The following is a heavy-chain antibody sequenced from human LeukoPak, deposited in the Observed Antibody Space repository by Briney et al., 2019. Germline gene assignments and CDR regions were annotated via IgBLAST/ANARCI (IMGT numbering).Heavy chain of an antibody. J-gene: IGHJ4*02. CDR3: ARGTHSSGWYFDY. Sequence: PGGSLRLSCAASGFTFSTYWMSWVRQAPGKGLEWVSVIYSGGSTYYADSVKGRFTISRDNSKNTLYLQMNSLRAEDTAVYYCARGTHSSGWYFDYWGQGTLVTVSS. V-gene: IGHV3-53*01. CDR2: IYSGGST. D-gene: IGHD6-19*01. CDR1: GFTFSTYW.